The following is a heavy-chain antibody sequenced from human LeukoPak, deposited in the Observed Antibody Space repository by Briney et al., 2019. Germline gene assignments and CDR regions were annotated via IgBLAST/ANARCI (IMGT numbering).Heavy chain of an antibody. CDR2: IKSNNDGGTT. D-gene: IGHD2-21*01. CDR3: TPVMVEDRGF. CDR1: GFIFNKAW. Sequence: GGSLRLSCAASGFIFNKAWMNWVRQAPGKGPEWVGRIKSNNDGGTTDYASPVEGRFIISGDDSKNTTYLQMNRLIIDDTAIYYCTPVMVEDRGFWGQGTLVTVSS. V-gene: IGHV3-15*01. J-gene: IGHJ4*02.